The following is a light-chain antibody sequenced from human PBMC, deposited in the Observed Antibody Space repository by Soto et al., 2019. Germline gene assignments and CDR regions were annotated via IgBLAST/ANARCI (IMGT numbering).Light chain of an antibody. Sequence: PGASAPLSCRASPRVRRNSLAWYQQKPGRAPRLLIYGASSRATGIPDRFSGSGSGTDFTLTISRLEPEDFAVYYCQQYGSSPRAFGGGTKVEI. CDR3: QQYGSSPRA. CDR2: GAS. J-gene: IGKJ4*01. V-gene: IGKV3-20*01. CDR1: PRVRRNS.